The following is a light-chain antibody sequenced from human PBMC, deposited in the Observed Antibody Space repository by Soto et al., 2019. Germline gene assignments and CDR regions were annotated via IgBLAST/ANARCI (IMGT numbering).Light chain of an antibody. V-gene: IGKV3-11*01. Sequence: EIVLTQSPATLSLSPGERATLSCRASQSVNNFLAWYQQKPGQAPRLLIYDASNSATGIPARFSGSGSGTAIPLTTSSLDPEDFAVYYCEQRSNWPLTFGGGPKVEIK. CDR3: EQRSNWPLT. CDR2: DAS. CDR1: QSVNNF. J-gene: IGKJ4*01.